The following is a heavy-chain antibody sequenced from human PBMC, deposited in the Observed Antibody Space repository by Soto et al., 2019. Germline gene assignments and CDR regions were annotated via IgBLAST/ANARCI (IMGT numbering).Heavy chain of an antibody. CDR2: ISDDGINE. D-gene: IGHD3-10*01. V-gene: IGHV3-30-3*01. J-gene: IGHJ4*02. Sequence: QVQVVESGGGVVQPGRSLRLSCAASGFTFSSYAMHWVRQAPGKGLEWVAVISDDGINEYYADSVKGRFTISRDNSKNTLYLQTTSLRTEDTAVYYCARGSAGHYNSGTLLDWGQGTLVTVSS. CDR1: GFTFSSYA. CDR3: ARGSAGHYNSGTLLD.